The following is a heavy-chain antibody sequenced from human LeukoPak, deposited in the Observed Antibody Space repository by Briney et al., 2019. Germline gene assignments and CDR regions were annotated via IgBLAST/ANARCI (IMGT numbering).Heavy chain of an antibody. Sequence: SETLSLTCTVSGGSISSYYWSWLRQPPGKGLEWIGYIYYSGSTNYNPSLKSRVTISVDTSKNQFSLKLSSVTAADTAVYFCARHIVGAYFDYWGLGTLVTVSS. CDR3: ARHIVGAYFDY. J-gene: IGHJ4*02. CDR1: GGSISSYY. D-gene: IGHD1-26*01. CDR2: IYYSGST. V-gene: IGHV4-59*01.